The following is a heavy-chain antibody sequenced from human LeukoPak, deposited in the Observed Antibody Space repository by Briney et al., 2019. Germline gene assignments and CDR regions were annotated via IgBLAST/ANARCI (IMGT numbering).Heavy chain of an antibody. Sequence: PGGSLRLSCAASGFTFNIYAMTWVRQAPGKGLEWVSTISGSGDSTYYADSVKGRFTIFRDKSRNTLSLHMSSLGVEDTAIYYCAKVHIGGGTYGSLGNWGQGTLVTFSS. CDR2: ISGSGDST. CDR3: AKVHIGGGTYGSLGN. J-gene: IGHJ4*02. V-gene: IGHV3-23*01. CDR1: GFTFNIYA. D-gene: IGHD1-26*01.